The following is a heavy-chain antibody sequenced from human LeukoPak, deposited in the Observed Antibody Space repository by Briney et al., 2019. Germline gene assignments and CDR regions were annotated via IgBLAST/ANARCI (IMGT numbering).Heavy chain of an antibody. D-gene: IGHD5-12*01. J-gene: IGHJ4*02. CDR2: ISSSSSYI. CDR1: GFTFSSYS. Sequence: GGSLRLSCAASGFTFSSYSMNWVRQAPGKGLEWVSSISSSSSYIYYGDSVKDRFTISRDNAKDSLYLQMNSLRAEDTAVYYCARDYEIYWGQGTLVTVSS. V-gene: IGHV3-21*01. CDR3: ARDYEIY.